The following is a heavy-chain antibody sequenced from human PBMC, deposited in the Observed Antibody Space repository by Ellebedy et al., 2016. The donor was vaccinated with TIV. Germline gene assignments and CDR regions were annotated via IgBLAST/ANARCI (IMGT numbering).Heavy chain of an antibody. CDR1: GYSFTSYW. CDR3: ARLPQLQWLTHFDL. J-gene: IGHJ2*01. CDR2: IDPSDSYT. Sequence: GESLKIYCKGSGYSFTSYWISWVRQMPGKGLEWMGRIDPSDSYTNYSPSFQGYVTISANKSISTAYLQCSSLKASDTSMYYCARLPQLQWLTHFDLWGRGTLVTVSS. D-gene: IGHD6-19*01. V-gene: IGHV5-10-1*01.